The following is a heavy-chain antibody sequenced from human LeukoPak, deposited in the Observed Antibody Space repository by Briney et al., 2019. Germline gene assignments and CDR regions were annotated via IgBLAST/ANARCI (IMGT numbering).Heavy chain of an antibody. CDR3: ARDAGNSGYGCDL. D-gene: IGHD5-12*01. J-gene: IGHJ5*02. V-gene: IGHV3-48*01. Sequence: RGSLRLSCAASGFIFSQYSMNWVRQAPGKGLEWVSHIRSSSETFYADSVKGRFTISRDNARNSLYLQMNNLRGEDTAIYYCARDAGNSGYGCDLWGQGTLVTVSS. CDR2: IRSSSET. CDR1: GFIFSQYS.